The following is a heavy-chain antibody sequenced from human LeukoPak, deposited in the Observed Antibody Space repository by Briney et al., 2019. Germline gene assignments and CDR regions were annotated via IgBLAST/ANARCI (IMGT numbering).Heavy chain of an antibody. CDR1: GFTFSSYG. CDR2: ISYDGSNK. D-gene: IGHD4-23*01. CDR3: AREGVGGNYNY. V-gene: IGHV3-30*03. Sequence: GGSLRLSCAASGFTFSSYGMHWVRQAPGKGLEWVAVISYDGSNKYYADSVKGRFTISRDNSRNTLYLQMNSLRSEDTAVYYCAREGVGGNYNYWGQGTLVTVSS. J-gene: IGHJ4*02.